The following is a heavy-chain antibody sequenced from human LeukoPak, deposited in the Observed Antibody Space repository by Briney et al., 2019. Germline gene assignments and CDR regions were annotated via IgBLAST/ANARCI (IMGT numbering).Heavy chain of an antibody. CDR3: ARVVPMALRYSGSYYTDAFDI. J-gene: IGHJ3*02. D-gene: IGHD1-26*01. V-gene: IGHV1-46*01. CDR1: GYTFTSYY. Sequence: ASVKVSCKASGYTFTSYYMHWVRQAPGQGLEWMGIINPSGGSTSYAQKFQGRVTMTRDMSTSTVYMELSSLRSEDTAVYYCARVVPMALRYSGSYYTDAFDIWGQGTMVTVSS. CDR2: INPSGGST.